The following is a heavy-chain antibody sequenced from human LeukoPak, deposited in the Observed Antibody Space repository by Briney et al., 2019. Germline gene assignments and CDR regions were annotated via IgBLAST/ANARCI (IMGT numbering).Heavy chain of an antibody. CDR3: ATSDTVSTYNWFDP. CDR1: GGSISSNTYF. CDR2: IRYSGST. D-gene: IGHD5/OR15-5a*01. J-gene: IGHJ5*02. V-gene: IGHV4-39*01. Sequence: SETLSLTCNVSGGSISSNTYFWGWIRRPPGKGLEWIGSIRYSGSTYYNPSLKSRLTISVDTSKNQFSLNLSSLTAADTAVYYCATSDTVSTYNWFDPWGQGTLVTVS.